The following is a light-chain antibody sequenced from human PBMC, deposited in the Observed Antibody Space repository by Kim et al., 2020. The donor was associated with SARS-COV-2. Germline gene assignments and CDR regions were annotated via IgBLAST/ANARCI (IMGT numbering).Light chain of an antibody. CDR1: QNIGSY. CDR2: QAS. V-gene: IGKV1-5*03. J-gene: IGKJ2*01. Sequence: ASVGDRVTISCRASQNIGSYLAWYQHKPGKAPTLLVYQASSLESGVPSRCSGSGSETEFILTINSLQPDDFATYYCQHYNSYPYTFGQGTKLEI. CDR3: QHYNSYPYT.